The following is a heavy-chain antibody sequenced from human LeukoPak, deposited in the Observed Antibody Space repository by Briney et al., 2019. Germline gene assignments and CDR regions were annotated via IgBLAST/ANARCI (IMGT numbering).Heavy chain of an antibody. V-gene: IGHV3-9*01. J-gene: IGHJ4*02. D-gene: IGHD5-12*01. Sequence: GRSLRLSCAASGFTFDDYAMHWVRQAPGKGLEWVSGISWNSGSIGYADSVKGRFTISRDNAKNTLYLQMNSLRAEDTAVYYCARTYGGYGFDYWGQGTLVTVSS. CDR1: GFTFDDYA. CDR2: ISWNSGSI. CDR3: ARTYGGYGFDY.